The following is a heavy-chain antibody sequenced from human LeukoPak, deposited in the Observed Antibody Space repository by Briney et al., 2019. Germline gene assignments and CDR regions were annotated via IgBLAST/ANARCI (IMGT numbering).Heavy chain of an antibody. J-gene: IGHJ4*02. Sequence: GGSLRLSCAASGLTFNTYSMNWVRQAPGKGLEWVSHISSSSDTIFYADSVKGRFTIPRDDAKNSLYLQMNSLRAEDTAVYYCVREESYYDSSGYYYVYYFDYWGQGTLVTVSS. CDR2: ISSSSDTI. D-gene: IGHD3-22*01. CDR3: VREESYYDSSGYYYVYYFDY. V-gene: IGHV3-48*04. CDR1: GLTFNTYS.